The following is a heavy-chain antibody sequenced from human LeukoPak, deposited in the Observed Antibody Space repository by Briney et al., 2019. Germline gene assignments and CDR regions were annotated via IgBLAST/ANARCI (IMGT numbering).Heavy chain of an antibody. CDR3: ARDRRDSSSWSPGAFDI. V-gene: IGHV4-4*02. CDR1: GGSISGSNW. D-gene: IGHD6-13*01. CDR2: IYHTGRT. Sequence: PSETLSLTCAVSGGSISGSNWWNWVRQTPGKGPEWIGEIYHTGRTNFNPSLRSRLSISIDKSKNQFSLNLSSVTAADTAVYYCARDRRDSSSWSPGAFDIWGQGTMVTVSS. J-gene: IGHJ3*02.